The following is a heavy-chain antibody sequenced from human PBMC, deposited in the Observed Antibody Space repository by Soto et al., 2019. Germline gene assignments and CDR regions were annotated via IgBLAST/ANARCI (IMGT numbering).Heavy chain of an antibody. CDR2: INHSGST. V-gene: IGHV4-34*01. Sequence: QVQLQQWGAGLLKPSETLSLTCAVYGGSFSGYYWSWIRQPPGKGLEWIGEINHSGSTNYNPSLKSRVTISVDTSKNQFSLKLSSVTAADTAVYYWASEGIAVAGTGLDYWGQGTLVTVSS. J-gene: IGHJ4*02. D-gene: IGHD6-19*01. CDR3: ASEGIAVAGTGLDY. CDR1: GGSFSGYY.